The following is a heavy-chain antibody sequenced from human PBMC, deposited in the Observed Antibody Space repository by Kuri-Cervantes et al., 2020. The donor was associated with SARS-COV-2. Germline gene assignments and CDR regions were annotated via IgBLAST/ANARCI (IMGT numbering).Heavy chain of an antibody. V-gene: IGHV3-23*01. D-gene: IGHD3-22*01. J-gene: IGHJ3*02. Sequence: GESLKISCAASGFTFSSYAMSWVRQAPGKGLEWVSAISGSGGSTYYADSVKGRFTISRDNSKNTLYLQMNSLRAEDTAVYYCATSPGTITMIVVVITTHDAFDIWGQGTMVTVSS. CDR3: ATSPGTITMIVVVITTHDAFDI. CDR1: GFTFSSYA. CDR2: ISGSGGST.